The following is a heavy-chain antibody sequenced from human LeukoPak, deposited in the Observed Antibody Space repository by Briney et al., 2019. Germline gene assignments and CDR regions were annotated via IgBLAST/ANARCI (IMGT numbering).Heavy chain of an antibody. CDR2: ISYDGSNK. Sequence: GRSLRLSCAASGFTFSSYGMHWVRQAPGKGLEWVAVISYDGSNKYYADSVKGRFTISRDNSKNTLYLQMNSLRAEDTAVYYCARIGSTSWGAEFDYWGQGTLVTVSS. D-gene: IGHD2-2*01. J-gene: IGHJ4*02. CDR3: ARIGSTSWGAEFDY. V-gene: IGHV3-30*03. CDR1: GFTFSSYG.